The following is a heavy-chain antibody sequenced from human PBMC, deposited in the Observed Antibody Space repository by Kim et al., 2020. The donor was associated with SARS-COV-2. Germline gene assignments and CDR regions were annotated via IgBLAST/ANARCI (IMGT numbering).Heavy chain of an antibody. Sequence: GESLKISCKGSGYSFTSYWISWVRQMPGKGLEWMGRIDPSDSYTNYSPSFQGHVTISADKSISTAYLQWSSLKASDTAMYYCARTLGYCSSTSCHHDAFDIWGQGTMVTVSS. D-gene: IGHD2-2*01. CDR2: IDPSDSYT. CDR3: ARTLGYCSSTSCHHDAFDI. J-gene: IGHJ3*02. V-gene: IGHV5-10-1*01. CDR1: GYSFTSYW.